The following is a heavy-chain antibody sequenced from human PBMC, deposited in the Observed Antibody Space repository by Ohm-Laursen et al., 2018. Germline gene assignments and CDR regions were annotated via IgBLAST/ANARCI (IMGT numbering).Heavy chain of an antibody. Sequence: ASVKVSCKSSGYTFASFGITWVRQAPGQGLEWMGWISPYSGQTKYALKLQGRVTMTTDTSTSTAYMDVRGLRSDDTAVYYCAGGDTYGFDYWGQGTLVTVSS. D-gene: IGHD3-10*01. CDR2: ISPYSGQT. V-gene: IGHV1-18*01. J-gene: IGHJ4*02. CDR1: GYTFASFG. CDR3: AGGDTYGFDY.